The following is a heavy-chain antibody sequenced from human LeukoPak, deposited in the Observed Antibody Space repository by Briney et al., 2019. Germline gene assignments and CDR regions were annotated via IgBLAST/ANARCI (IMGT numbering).Heavy chain of an antibody. Sequence: SVNVSCKASGGTFSSYAISWVRQAPGQALEWMGGIIPIFGTANYAQKFQGRVTITAEESTSTAYMDLSSLRSEDTAVYYCAREAMVRGVKSGNWFDPWGQGTLVTVSS. D-gene: IGHD3-10*01. V-gene: IGHV1-69*01. CDR3: AREAMVRGVKSGNWFDP. CDR1: GGTFSSYA. J-gene: IGHJ5*02. CDR2: IIPIFGTA.